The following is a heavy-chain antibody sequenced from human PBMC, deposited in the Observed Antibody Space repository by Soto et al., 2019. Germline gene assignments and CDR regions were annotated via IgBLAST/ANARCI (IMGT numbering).Heavy chain of an antibody. Sequence: GASVKVSCKASGYTFTGYYMHWVRQAPGQGLEWMGWINPNSGGTNYAQKFQGRVTMTRDTSISTAYMELSRLRSDDTAVYYCARDTIFGVVRPPYYGMDVWGQGTTVTVSS. V-gene: IGHV1-2*02. D-gene: IGHD3-3*01. J-gene: IGHJ6*02. CDR2: INPNSGGT. CDR1: GYTFTGYY. CDR3: ARDTIFGVVRPPYYGMDV.